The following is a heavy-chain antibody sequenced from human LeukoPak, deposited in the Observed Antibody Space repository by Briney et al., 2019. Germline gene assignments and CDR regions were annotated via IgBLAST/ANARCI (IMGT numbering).Heavy chain of an antibody. Sequence: GGSLRLSCTVSGFTVSSNSMSWVRQAPGKGLEWVSFIYSDNTHYSDSVKGRFTISRDNSKNTLYLQMNSLRAEDTAVYYCARDHGEFNDYGDYGNPMDVWGKGTTVTVSS. V-gene: IGHV3-53*01. D-gene: IGHD4-17*01. CDR1: GFTVSSNS. J-gene: IGHJ6*03. CDR3: ARDHGEFNDYGDYGNPMDV. CDR2: IYSDNT.